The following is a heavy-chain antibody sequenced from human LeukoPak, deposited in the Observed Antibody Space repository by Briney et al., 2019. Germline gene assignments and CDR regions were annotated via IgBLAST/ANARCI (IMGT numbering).Heavy chain of an antibody. J-gene: IGHJ5*02. Sequence: GASVKVSCKASGYTFTSYYMHWVRQAPGQGLEWMGWINPNSGGTNYAQKFQGRVTMTRDTSISTAYMELSRLRSDDTAVYYCARDSYSSGWASFNWFDPWGQGTLVTVSS. CDR1: GYTFTSYY. CDR3: ARDSYSSGWASFNWFDP. CDR2: INPNSGGT. V-gene: IGHV1-2*02. D-gene: IGHD6-19*01.